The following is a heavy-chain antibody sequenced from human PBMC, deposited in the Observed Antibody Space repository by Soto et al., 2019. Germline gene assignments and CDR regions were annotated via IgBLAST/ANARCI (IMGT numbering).Heavy chain of an antibody. V-gene: IGHV3-7*01. J-gene: IGHJ4*02. D-gene: IGHD6-13*01. CDR2: IKQDGSEK. CDR1: GFTFSSYW. Sequence: PGGSLRLSCVVSGFTFSSYWMNWVRQAPGKGLEWVANIKQDGSEKYYVDSAKGRFTISRDNAKNSLYLQMDSLSAEDTAIYYCATSRNFDYWGQGTLVTV. CDR3: ATSRNFDY.